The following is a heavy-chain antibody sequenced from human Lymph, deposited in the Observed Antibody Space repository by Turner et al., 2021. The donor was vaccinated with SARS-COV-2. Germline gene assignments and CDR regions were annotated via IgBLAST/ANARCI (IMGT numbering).Heavy chain of an antibody. V-gene: IGHV1-2*02. CDR2: INPNSGGT. Sequence: QVQLVQSGAAVKKPGASVKVSCKASGYTFTAYYMHWVRQAPGQGLEWMEWINPNSGGTNYAQKFQGRVTMTRDTSISTAYMELSRLTSDDTAVYYCAREGVTVSGYYYGMDVWGQGTTVTVSS. CDR1: GYTFTAYY. J-gene: IGHJ6*02. CDR3: AREGVTVSGYYYGMDV. D-gene: IGHD4-17*01.